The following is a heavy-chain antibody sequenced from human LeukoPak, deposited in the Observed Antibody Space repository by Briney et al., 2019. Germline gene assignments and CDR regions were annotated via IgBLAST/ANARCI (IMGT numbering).Heavy chain of an antibody. V-gene: IGHV3-21*01. J-gene: IGHJ3*02. CDR3: ARVPAGVIGMKDAFDI. Sequence: GGSLRLSCAASGFTFSTYSMNWVRQAPGKGLEWVSSISSSSSYIYYADSVKGRFTISRDNAKNSLYLQMDSLRAEDTAVYYCARVPAGVIGMKDAFDIWGQGTMVTVSS. D-gene: IGHD3-16*02. CDR2: ISSSSSYI. CDR1: GFTFSTYS.